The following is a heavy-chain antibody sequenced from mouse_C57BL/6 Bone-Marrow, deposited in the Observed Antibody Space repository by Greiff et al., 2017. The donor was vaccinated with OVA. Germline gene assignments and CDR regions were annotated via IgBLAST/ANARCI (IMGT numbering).Heavy chain of an antibody. D-gene: IGHD1-1*01. J-gene: IGHJ3*01. V-gene: IGHV1-80*01. Sequence: QVQLKQSGAELVKPGASVKISCKASGYAFSSYWMNWVKQRPGKGLEWIGQIYPGDGDTNYNGKFKGKATLTADKSSSTAYMQLSSLTAEDSAVYFCARSYYGSGPFAYWGQGTLVTVSA. CDR1: GYAFSSYW. CDR2: IYPGDGDT. CDR3: ARSYYGSGPFAY.